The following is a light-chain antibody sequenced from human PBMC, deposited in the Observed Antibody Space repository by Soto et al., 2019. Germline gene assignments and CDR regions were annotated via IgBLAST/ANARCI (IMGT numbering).Light chain of an antibody. CDR1: SSDVGGYDY. J-gene: IGLJ1*01. CDR2: GVS. Sequence: QSALTQPASVSGSPGQSITISCTGTSSDVGGYDYVSWYQQHPGKAPQLIIFGVSNRPSGVSTRFSGSKSGNTASLTISGLQPEDEADYYCNSFTSSSTYVFGTGTKLTVL. CDR3: NSFTSSSTYV. V-gene: IGLV2-14*03.